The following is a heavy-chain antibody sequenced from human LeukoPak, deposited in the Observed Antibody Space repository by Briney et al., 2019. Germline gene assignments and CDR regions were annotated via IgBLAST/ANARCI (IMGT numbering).Heavy chain of an antibody. CDR3: ARDTYSSSWNPLGY. CDR1: GFTFSTYG. J-gene: IGHJ4*02. CDR2: MSFDGTNK. V-gene: IGHV3-30*03. D-gene: IGHD6-13*01. Sequence: GGSLRLSCAASGFTFSTYGIHWVRQAPGKGLEWVAVMSFDGTNKYYADSVKGRFTVSRDNFKNTLYLQMNSLRAEDTAVYYCARDTYSSSWNPLGYWGQGTLVTVSS.